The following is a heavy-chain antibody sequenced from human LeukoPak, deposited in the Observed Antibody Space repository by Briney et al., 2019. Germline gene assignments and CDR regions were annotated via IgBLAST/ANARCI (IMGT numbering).Heavy chain of an antibody. J-gene: IGHJ6*02. CDR1: GGSFSGYY. CDR2: INHSGST. D-gene: IGHD3-9*01. V-gene: IGHV4-34*01. CDR3: ASSSPRITIFWTYYGMDV. Sequence: SETLSLTCAVYGGSFSGYYWSWIRQPPGKGLERIGEINHSGSTNYNPSLKSRVTISADTSKNQFSLKLSSVTAADTAVYYCASSSPRITIFWTYYGMDVWGQGTTVTVSS.